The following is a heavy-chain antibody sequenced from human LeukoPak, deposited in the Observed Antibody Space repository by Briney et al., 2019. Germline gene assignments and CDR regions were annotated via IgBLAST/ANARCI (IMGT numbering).Heavy chain of an antibody. CDR3: AKDRGYSVNYAVDD. CDR2: IRYDGSNK. CDR1: GFTVSSNY. D-gene: IGHD5/OR15-5a*01. Sequence: GGSLRLSCAASGFTVSSNYMSWVRQAPGKGLEWVAFIRYDGSNKYYADSVKGRFTISRDNSKNTLYLQMNSLRAEDTAVYYCAKDRGYSVNYAVDDWGQGTLVTVSS. V-gene: IGHV3-30*02. J-gene: IGHJ4*02.